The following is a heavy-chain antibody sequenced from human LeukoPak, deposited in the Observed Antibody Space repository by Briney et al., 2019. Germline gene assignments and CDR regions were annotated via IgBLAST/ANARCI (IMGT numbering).Heavy chain of an antibody. CDR2: ISPYNGNT. CDR3: ARDPSSGVALDY. V-gene: IGHV1-18*01. J-gene: IGHJ4*02. D-gene: IGHD6-25*01. CDR1: AYTFTSYG. Sequence: ASVKVSCKASAYTFTSYGISWVRQAPGQGLEWMGWISPYNGNTNYAQKLQGRVTITADKSTSTAYMELSSLRSEDTAVYYCARDPSSGVALDYWGQGTLVTVSS.